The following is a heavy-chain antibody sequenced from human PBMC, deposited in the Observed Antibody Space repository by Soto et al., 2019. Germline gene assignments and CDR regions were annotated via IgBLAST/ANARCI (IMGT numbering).Heavy chain of an antibody. CDR2: ISVYNGNT. D-gene: IGHD2-15*01. J-gene: IGHJ4*02. Sequence: QVQLVQSGAEVKKPGASVKVSCKASGYTFTTYGISWVRQAPGQGIEWMGWISVYNGNTNYAQKLQGRVTMTTDTSTSTADMELRGLRSDDTAVYYCAREYCGGGRCYLPDYWGQGTLVTVSS. V-gene: IGHV1-18*01. CDR1: GYTFTTYG. CDR3: AREYCGGGRCYLPDY.